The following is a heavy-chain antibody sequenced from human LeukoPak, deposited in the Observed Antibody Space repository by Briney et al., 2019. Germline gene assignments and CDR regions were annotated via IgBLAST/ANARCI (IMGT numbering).Heavy chain of an antibody. CDR2: IIPIFGTA. CDR1: GGTFSSYA. D-gene: IGHD6-13*01. CDR3: ASSTPIGIAR. V-gene: IGHV1-69*13. Sequence: SVKVSCKASGGTFSSYAISWVRQAPGQGLEWMGGIIPIFGTANYAQKFQGRVPITADESTSTAYMELSSLRSEDTAVYYCASSTPIGIARWGQGTLVTVSS. J-gene: IGHJ4*02.